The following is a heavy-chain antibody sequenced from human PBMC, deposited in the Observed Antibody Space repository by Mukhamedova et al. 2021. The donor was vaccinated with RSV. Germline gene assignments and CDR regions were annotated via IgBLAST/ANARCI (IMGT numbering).Heavy chain of an antibody. V-gene: IGHV3-23*01. CDR2: ISGSGGST. J-gene: IGHJ4*02. Sequence: GKGLEWVSAISGSGGSTYYADSVKGRFTISRDNSKNTLYLQMNSLRAEDTAVYYCAKDRQPAANFAPYLTWGQGTLVTVSS. D-gene: IGHD2-2*01. CDR3: AKDRQPAANFAPYLT.